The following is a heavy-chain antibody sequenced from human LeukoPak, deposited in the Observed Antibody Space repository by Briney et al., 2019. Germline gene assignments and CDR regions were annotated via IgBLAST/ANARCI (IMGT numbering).Heavy chain of an antibody. J-gene: IGHJ6*03. CDR3: ARESPWYSCSWYSRRNYYYYYMDV. CDR2: INHSGTT. V-gene: IGHV4-34*01. D-gene: IGHD6-13*01. Sequence: PSETLSLTCAVYGGSFSGYYWSWIRQPPGKGLEWIGEINHSGTTNYNPSLKSRVTISVDTSKNQFSLKLSSVTAADTAVYYCARESPWYSCSWYSRRNYYYYYMDVWGKGTTVTVSS. CDR1: GGSFSGYY.